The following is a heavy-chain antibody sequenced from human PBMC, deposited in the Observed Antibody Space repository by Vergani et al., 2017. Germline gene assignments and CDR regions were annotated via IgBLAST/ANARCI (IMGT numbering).Heavy chain of an antibody. D-gene: IGHD6-13*01. J-gene: IGHJ4*02. V-gene: IGHV3-30*18. CDR3: AKDRSIAAAAGLDY. CDR1: GFTFSSYG. CDR2: ISYDGSNK. Sequence: QVQLVESGGGVVQPGRSLRLSCAASGFTFSSYGMHWVRQAPGKGLEWVAVISYDGSNKYYADSVKGRFTISRDNSKNTLYLQMNSLRAEDTAVYYCAKDRSIAAAAGLDYWGQGTLVTVSS.